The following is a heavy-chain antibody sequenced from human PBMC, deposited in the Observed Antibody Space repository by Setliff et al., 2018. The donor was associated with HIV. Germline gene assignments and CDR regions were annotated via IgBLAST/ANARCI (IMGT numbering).Heavy chain of an antibody. CDR3: ARGPGWPNWFDP. V-gene: IGHV4-61*09. CDR1: GGSISSGSYY. Sequence: SETLSLTCTVSGGSISSGSYYWSWIRQPAGKGLEWIGHIYTSGSTNYNPSLKSRVTISVDTSKNQFSLKLSSVTAADTAVYYCARGPGWPNWFDPWGQGTLVTSPQ. D-gene: IGHD6-19*01. CDR2: IYTSGST. J-gene: IGHJ5*02.